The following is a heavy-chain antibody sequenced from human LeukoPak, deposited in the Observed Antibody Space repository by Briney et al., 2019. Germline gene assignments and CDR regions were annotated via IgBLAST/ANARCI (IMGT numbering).Heavy chain of an antibody. Sequence: GGSLRLSCAASGFTFSNYGMHWVRQAPGKGLEWVAFIRYDGTNKYYADSVKGRFTISRDNSKNTLYLQMNSLRAEDTAVYYCRLGYDAFDIWGQGTMVTVSS. D-gene: IGHD5-18*01. V-gene: IGHV3-30*02. CDR1: GFTFSNYG. CDR2: IRYDGTNK. CDR3: RLGYDAFDI. J-gene: IGHJ3*02.